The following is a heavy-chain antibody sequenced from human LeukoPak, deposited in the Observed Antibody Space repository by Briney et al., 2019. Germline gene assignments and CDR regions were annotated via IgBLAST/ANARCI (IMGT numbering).Heavy chain of an antibody. CDR3: ARAFSGYDLVFDY. D-gene: IGHD5-12*01. V-gene: IGHV1-2*02. Sequence: GASVKVSRKASGYTFTGYYMHWVRQAPGQGLEWMGWINPNSGGTNYAQKFQGRVTMTRDTSISTAYMELSRLRSGDTAVYYCARAFSGYDLVFDYWGQGTLVTVSS. J-gene: IGHJ4*02. CDR1: GYTFTGYY. CDR2: INPNSGGT.